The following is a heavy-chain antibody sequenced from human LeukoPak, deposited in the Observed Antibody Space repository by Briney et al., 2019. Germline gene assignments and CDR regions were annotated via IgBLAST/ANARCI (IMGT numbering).Heavy chain of an antibody. V-gene: IGHV3-53*05. CDR3: ATKAGSGGGYFDY. CDR1: GLTVSTGY. D-gene: IGHD3-10*01. Sequence: PGGSLRLSCAASGLTVSTGYMSWVRQAPGKGLEWVSVIFPSHSTYYADSVKGRFTISRDNSKNAVYLQMNSLRPEDTAVYYCATKAGSGGGYFDYWGQGTLVTVSS. J-gene: IGHJ4*02. CDR2: IFPSHST.